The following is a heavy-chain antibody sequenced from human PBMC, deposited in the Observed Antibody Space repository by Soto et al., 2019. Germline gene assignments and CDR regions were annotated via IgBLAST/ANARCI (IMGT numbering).Heavy chain of an antibody. CDR3: ARHRGTLKYNWNDGGYYYGMDV. J-gene: IGHJ6*02. V-gene: IGHV5-51*01. Sequence: PGESLKISCKGSGYSFTSYWIGWVRQMPGKGLEWMGIIYPGDSDTRYSPSFQGQVTISADKSISTAYLQWSSLKASDTAMYYCARHRGTLKYNWNDGGYYYGMDVWGQGTTVTV. CDR1: GYSFTSYW. D-gene: IGHD1-20*01. CDR2: IYPGDSDT.